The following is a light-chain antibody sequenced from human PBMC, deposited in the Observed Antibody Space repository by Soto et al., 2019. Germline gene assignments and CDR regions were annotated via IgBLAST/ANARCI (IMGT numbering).Light chain of an antibody. Sequence: EIVMTQSPATLSVSPGERATLSCRASQSVSSNLAWYQQKPGQAPRLLIYGASTRATGIPARFSGSGSGTEFTLTISSLQSEDFAVYYCQPYNIWPPRTFGQGTKLEIK. CDR2: GAS. V-gene: IGKV3-15*01. CDR3: QPYNIWPPRT. CDR1: QSVSSN. J-gene: IGKJ2*01.